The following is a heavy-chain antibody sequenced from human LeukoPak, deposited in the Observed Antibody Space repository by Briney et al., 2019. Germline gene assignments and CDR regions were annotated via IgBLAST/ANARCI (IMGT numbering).Heavy chain of an antibody. D-gene: IGHD3-22*01. CDR2: ISTYNGNR. J-gene: IGHJ4*02. CDR3: VRSDNSGYYPRTLDY. Sequence: ASVKVSCKASGYTFSAYGFSWVRQAPGQGLEWMGWISTYNGNRNYAQRFQGRVTMTTYTSTSTAYMEPRSLRSDDTAMYYCVRSDNSGYYPRTLDYWGQGTLVTVSS. V-gene: IGHV1-18*01. CDR1: GYTFSAYG.